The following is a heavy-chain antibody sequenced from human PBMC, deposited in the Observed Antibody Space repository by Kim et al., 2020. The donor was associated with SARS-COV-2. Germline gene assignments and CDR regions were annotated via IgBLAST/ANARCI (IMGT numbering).Heavy chain of an antibody. Sequence: ASVKVSCKASGYTFTNYDINWVRQATGHGLEWMGWMNPKSGNTGYAQKFQGRVTMTRNTSISTAYMELSSLRSEDTALYYCARGPEVRSFSCNYWFDPGG. CDR2: MNPKSGNT. D-gene: IGHD2-2*01. CDR1: GYTFTNYD. J-gene: IGHJ5*02. CDR3: ARGPEVRSFSCNYWFDP. V-gene: IGHV1-8*01.